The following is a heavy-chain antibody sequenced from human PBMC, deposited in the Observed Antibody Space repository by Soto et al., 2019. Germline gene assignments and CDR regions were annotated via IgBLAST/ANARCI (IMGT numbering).Heavy chain of an antibody. J-gene: IGHJ4*02. CDR1: SGSISSYY. D-gene: IGHD3-9*01. V-gene: IGHV4-59*01. Sequence: QVQLQESGPRLMKPSETLSLTCTVASGSISSYYWSWLRQPPGKGLEWIGDVYYSGTTNYNSSLKTRVPPSIDPSKNQFSLTLNSVTAADTAVYYWARTPFSYFVLGTHLYHFTFWDQGALVTVSS. CDR2: VYYSGTT. CDR3: ARTPFSYFVLGTHLYHFTF.